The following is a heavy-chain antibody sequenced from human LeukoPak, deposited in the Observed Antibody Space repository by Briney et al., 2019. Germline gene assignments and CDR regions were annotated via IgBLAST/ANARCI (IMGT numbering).Heavy chain of an antibody. CDR2: INPNSGGT. CDR3: ASRYYDIDY. CDR1: GYTFIGYY. J-gene: IGHJ4*02. V-gene: IGHV1-2*06. Sequence: ASVKVSCKASGYTFIGYYMHWVRQAPGQGDEWMGRINPNSGGTNYAQKFQDRVNITRDTAISTAYMELSRLRSDDTAVYYCASRYYDIDYWGQGTLVTVSS. D-gene: IGHD3-22*01.